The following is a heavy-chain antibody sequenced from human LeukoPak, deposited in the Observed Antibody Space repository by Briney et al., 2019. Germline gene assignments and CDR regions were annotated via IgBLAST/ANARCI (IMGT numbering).Heavy chain of an antibody. Sequence: GASVKVSCKASGYTFTSYAMHWVRQAPGQRLEWMGWINAGNGNTKYSQKFQGRVTITRDTSASTAYMELSSLRSEDTAVYYCARGRGREEWLLRDAFDIWGQGTMVTVSS. CDR2: INAGNGNT. CDR1: GYTFTSYA. CDR3: ARGRGREEWLLRDAFDI. D-gene: IGHD3-3*01. J-gene: IGHJ3*02. V-gene: IGHV1-3*01.